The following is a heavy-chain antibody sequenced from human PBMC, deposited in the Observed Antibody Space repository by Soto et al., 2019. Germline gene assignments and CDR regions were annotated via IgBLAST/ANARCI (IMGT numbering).Heavy chain of an antibody. J-gene: IGHJ4*02. D-gene: IGHD6-19*01. CDR3: TRGWLAQYYFDY. CDR1: GYSFTSYW. Sequence: GASLKISCKGYGYSFTSYWIAWVRQMPGKGLEWMGIIYPGDSDTRYSPSFQGQVTISADKSISTAYLQWSSLEASDTAMYYCTRGWLAQYYFDYWGQGTLVTVSS. V-gene: IGHV5-51*01. CDR2: IYPGDSDT.